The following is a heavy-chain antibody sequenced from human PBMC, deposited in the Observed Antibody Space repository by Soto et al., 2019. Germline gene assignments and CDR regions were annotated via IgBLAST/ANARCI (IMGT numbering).Heavy chain of an antibody. V-gene: IGHV1-46*03. CDR2: INPSGGST. Sequence: ASVKVSCKASGYTFTSYYMHWVRQAPGQGLEWMGIINPSGGSTSYAQKFQGRVTMTRDTSTSTVYMELSSLRSEDTAVYYCAIEGDIVVVPAANTTFDYWGQGTLVTVSS. CDR3: AIEGDIVVVPAANTTFDY. J-gene: IGHJ4*02. CDR1: GYTFTSYY. D-gene: IGHD2-2*01.